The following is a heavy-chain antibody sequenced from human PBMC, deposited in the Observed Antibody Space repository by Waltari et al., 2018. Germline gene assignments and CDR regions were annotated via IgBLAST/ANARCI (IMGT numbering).Heavy chain of an antibody. CDR1: TFTNFH. V-gene: IGHV1-8*03. CDR3: ARRYGYYYYYMDV. D-gene: IGHD1-1*01. CDR2: MNPDSGDA. J-gene: IGHJ6*03. Sequence: TFTNFHIDWIRQATGQGLEWIGWMNPDSGDAGYAQKFQGRVTFTRDTSITTAYMELSSLRFEDTAVYYCARRYGYYYYYMDVWGKGTTVTVSS.